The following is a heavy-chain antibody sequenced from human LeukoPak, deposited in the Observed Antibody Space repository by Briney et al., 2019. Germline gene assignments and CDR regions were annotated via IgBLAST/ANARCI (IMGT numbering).Heavy chain of an antibody. Sequence: ASVKVSCKASGGTFSSYAISWVRQAPGQGLEWMGGIIPIFGTANYAQKFQGRVTITADKSTSTAYMELSSLRSEDTAVYYCARGRNSSSWYPGGYFDYWGQGTLVTVSS. CDR2: IIPIFGTA. CDR3: ARGRNSSSWYPGGYFDY. CDR1: GGTFSSYA. V-gene: IGHV1-69*06. D-gene: IGHD6-13*01. J-gene: IGHJ4*02.